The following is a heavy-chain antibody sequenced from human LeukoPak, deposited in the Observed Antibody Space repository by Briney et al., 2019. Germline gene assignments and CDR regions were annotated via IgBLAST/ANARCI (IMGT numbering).Heavy chain of an antibody. CDR2: ISSSGSTN. J-gene: IGHJ3*02. Sequence: GGSLRLSCGASGFTFRSYEMNWVRQAPGKGLEWVSYISSSGSTNYYADSVRGRFTISRDNAENSLYLQMSSLRAEDTAVYYCARGYGLGIWGQGTMVTVSS. CDR3: ARGYGLGI. CDR1: GFTFRSYE. V-gene: IGHV3-48*03.